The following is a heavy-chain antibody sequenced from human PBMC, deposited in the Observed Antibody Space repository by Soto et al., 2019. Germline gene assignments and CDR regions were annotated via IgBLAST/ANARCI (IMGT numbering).Heavy chain of an antibody. Sequence: PSQTLSLTCAISGDSVSSNSAAWNWIRQSPSRGLEWLGRTYYRSKWYNDYAVSVKSRITINPDTSKNQFSLQLNSVTPEDTAVYYCAREKSYYGSGSPLSGNYYYYGMDVWGQGTTVTVSS. J-gene: IGHJ6*02. CDR2: TYYRSKWYN. V-gene: IGHV6-1*01. D-gene: IGHD3-10*01. CDR1: GDSVSSNSAA. CDR3: AREKSYYGSGSPLSGNYYYYGMDV.